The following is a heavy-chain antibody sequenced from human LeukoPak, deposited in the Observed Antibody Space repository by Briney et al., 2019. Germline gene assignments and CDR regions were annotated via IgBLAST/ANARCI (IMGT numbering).Heavy chain of an antibody. J-gene: IGHJ4*02. Sequence: SETLSLTCTVSGGSINTYYWSWIRQPPGKGLEWIGYIYYSGNTNYNPSLKSRVTISVDPSKNQFSLKLSSVTAADTAVYYCARGGTYSSGFRTFDYWGQGTLVTVSS. CDR1: GGSINTYY. V-gene: IGHV4-59*12. D-gene: IGHD6-19*01. CDR2: IYYSGNT. CDR3: ARGGTYSSGFRTFDY.